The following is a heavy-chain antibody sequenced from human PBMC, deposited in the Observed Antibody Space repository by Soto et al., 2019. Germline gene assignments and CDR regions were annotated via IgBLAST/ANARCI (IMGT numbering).Heavy chain of an antibody. CDR3: ARRRKYRTGFDY. V-gene: IGHV4-59*08. CDR1: GGSISSYY. J-gene: IGHJ4*02. CDR2: IYYSGST. D-gene: IGHD3-9*01. Sequence: PSETLSLTCTVSGGSISSYYWSWIRQPPGKGLEWIGYIYYSGSTNYNPSLKSRVTISVDTSKNQFSLKLSSVTAADTAVYYCARRRKYRTGFDYWGQGTLVTVSS.